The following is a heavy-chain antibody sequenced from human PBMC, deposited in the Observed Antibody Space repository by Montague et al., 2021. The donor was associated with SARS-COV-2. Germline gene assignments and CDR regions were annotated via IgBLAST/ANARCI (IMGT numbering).Heavy chain of an antibody. V-gene: IGHV2-70*11. CDR1: GFSLSTSGMC. Sequence: PVLVKPTQTLTLTCTFSGFSLSTSGMCVSWIRQPPGKALEWLARIDWDDDKYYSTSLKTRLTITKDTSKNQVVLTMTNMDPVDTATYYCAHDRVTMIVVAKADAFDIWGQGTMVTVSS. CDR3: AHDRVTMIVVAKADAFDI. D-gene: IGHD3-22*01. J-gene: IGHJ3*02. CDR2: IDWDDDK.